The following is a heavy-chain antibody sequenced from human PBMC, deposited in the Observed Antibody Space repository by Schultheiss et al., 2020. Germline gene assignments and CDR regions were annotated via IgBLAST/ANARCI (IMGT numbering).Heavy chain of an antibody. D-gene: IGHD4-11*01. Sequence: GGSLRLSCAASGFTFSSYSMNWVRQAPGKGLEWVSSISSSSSYIYYADSVKGRFTISRDNSKNTLYLQMNSLRAEDTAVYYCAKDSVTTWGNWFDPWGQGTLVTVSS. CDR3: AKDSVTTWGNWFDP. CDR1: GFTFSSYS. CDR2: ISSSSSYI. J-gene: IGHJ5*02. V-gene: IGHV3-21*04.